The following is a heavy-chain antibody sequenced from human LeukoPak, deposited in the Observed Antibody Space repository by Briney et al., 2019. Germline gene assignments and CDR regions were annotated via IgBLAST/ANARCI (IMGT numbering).Heavy chain of an antibody. CDR1: GYTFTAYQ. J-gene: IGHJ4*02. CDR3: AREVRDIYYFDY. D-gene: IGHD3-10*01. V-gene: IGHV1-2*02. CDR2: INPNNGGT. Sequence: ASVKVSCKASGYTFTAYQMHWVRQAPGQGLEWMGWINPNNGGTNYAQKFQGRVTMTRDTSISTAYMELSRLRSDDTAVYYCAREVRDIYYFDYWGQGTLVTVSS.